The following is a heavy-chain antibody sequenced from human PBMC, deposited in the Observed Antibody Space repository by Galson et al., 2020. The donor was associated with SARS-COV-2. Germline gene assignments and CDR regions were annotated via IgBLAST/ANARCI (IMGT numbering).Heavy chain of an antibody. CDR1: GGSFSGYY. J-gene: IGHJ4*02. CDR2: INHSGST. V-gene: IGHV4-34*01. D-gene: IGHD1-1*01. Sequence: SETLSLTCAVSGGSFSGYYWSWIRQPPGKGLEWIGEINHSGSTNYNPSLKSRVTISLETSKKQFPLKLSSVTAADTAVYYCARFGDNLNGVRGFDYWGQGTLVT. CDR3: ARFGDNLNGVRGFDY.